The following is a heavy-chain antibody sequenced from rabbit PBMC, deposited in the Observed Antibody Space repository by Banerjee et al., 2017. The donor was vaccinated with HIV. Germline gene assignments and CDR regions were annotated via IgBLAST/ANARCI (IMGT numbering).Heavy chain of an antibody. J-gene: IGHJ6*01. D-gene: IGHD4-1*01. CDR1: GFTLSSSYW. Sequence: QSLEESGGDLVKPGASLTLTCKASGFTLSSSYWIYWVRQAPGKGLEWIACINSNTGNTVYASWAKGPFTISKTSSTTVTLQMTSLTAADTATYFCARRGSDWGDDLWGPGTLVTVS. CDR3: ARRGSDWGDDL. V-gene: IGHV1S40*01. CDR2: INSNTGNT.